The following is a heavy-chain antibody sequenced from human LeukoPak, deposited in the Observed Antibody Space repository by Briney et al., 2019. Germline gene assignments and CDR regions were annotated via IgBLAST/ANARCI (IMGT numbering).Heavy chain of an antibody. CDR1: GFIFSDAW. D-gene: IGHD3-22*01. V-gene: IGHV3-11*04. Sequence: PGGTQRLSCAGSGFIFSDAWMSWVRQAPGKGLEWVSYISGGGGTIYYVDSVKGRFTISRDNAKSSLYLQMNSLRAEDTAVYYCVRDKYESSGRFDYWGQGTLVTVSS. J-gene: IGHJ4*02. CDR3: VRDKYESSGRFDY. CDR2: ISGGGGTI.